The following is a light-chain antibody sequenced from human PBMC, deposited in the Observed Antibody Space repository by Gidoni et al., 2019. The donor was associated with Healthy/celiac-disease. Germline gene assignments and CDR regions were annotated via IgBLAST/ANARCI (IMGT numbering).Light chain of an antibody. V-gene: IGLV1-40*01. Sequence: QSVLTQPPHVSGAPGQRVAIPCTGSRSNIGAGYDVHWYQQRPGTAPKLLIYGNSNRPSGVPDRFSGSKSGTSASLAITGLQAEDEADYYCQSYDSSLSGSSYVFGTGTKVTVL. J-gene: IGLJ1*01. CDR3: QSYDSSLSGSSYV. CDR1: RSNIGAGYD. CDR2: GNS.